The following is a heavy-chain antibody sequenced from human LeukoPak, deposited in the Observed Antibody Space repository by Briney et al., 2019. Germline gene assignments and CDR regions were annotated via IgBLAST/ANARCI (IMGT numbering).Heavy chain of an antibody. CDR2: IYPGDSDT. V-gene: IGHV5-51*01. J-gene: IGHJ5*02. D-gene: IGHD6-19*01. CDR3: ARRGYSSGWYWFDP. CDR1: GYRFTSYW. Sequence: GESLKISCKGSGYRFTSYWIGWVLQMPGKGLEWMGIIYPGDSDTRYSPSFQGQVTISADKSISTAYLQWSSLKASDTAIYYCARRGYSSGWYWFDPWGQGTLVTVSS.